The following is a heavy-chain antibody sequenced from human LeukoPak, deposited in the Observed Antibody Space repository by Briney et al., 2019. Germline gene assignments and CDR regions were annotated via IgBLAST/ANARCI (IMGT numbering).Heavy chain of an antibody. CDR2: IYHAGST. Sequence: PSETLSLTCSVSGSSISSGYYWGWIRQPPGKRLEWIGNIYHAGSTYHNPSLKSRVTISVDTSRNQFSLKLSSVTAADTAVYYCARESSGSTMTSRRPGFDMWGQGTMVTVSS. V-gene: IGHV4-38-2*02. J-gene: IGHJ3*02. D-gene: IGHD5/OR15-5a*01. CDR3: ARESSGSTMTSRRPGFDM. CDR1: GSSISSGYY.